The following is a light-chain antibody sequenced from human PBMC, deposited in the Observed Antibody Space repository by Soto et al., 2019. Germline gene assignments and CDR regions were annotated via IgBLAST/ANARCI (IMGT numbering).Light chain of an antibody. CDR3: QQSSSVPLT. V-gene: IGKV1-39*01. J-gene: IGKJ4*01. CDR1: QPINKF. CDR2: GAS. Sequence: DIQMTQSPSSLSASVGDRVTITCRASQPINKFLNWFQHKPGEAPKRLIYGASILQDGVPSRFSGSGSGTDYPRTISGLQTEDFGTYYCQQSSSVPLTCGGGKKV.